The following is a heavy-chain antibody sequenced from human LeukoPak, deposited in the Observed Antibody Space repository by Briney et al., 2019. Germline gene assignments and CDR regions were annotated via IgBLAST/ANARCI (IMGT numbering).Heavy chain of an antibody. Sequence: GGSLRLSCAASGFILRSYAMSWVRQAPRKGLEWVSAISGSGGSTYYADSVRGRFTISRDNSKNTLYVQMNSLRVEDTAVYYCAKGSIAAHDAKTTLDYWGQGTLVTVSS. D-gene: IGHD6-13*01. CDR2: ISGSGGST. CDR3: AKGSIAAHDAKTTLDY. J-gene: IGHJ4*02. CDR1: GFILRSYA. V-gene: IGHV3-23*01.